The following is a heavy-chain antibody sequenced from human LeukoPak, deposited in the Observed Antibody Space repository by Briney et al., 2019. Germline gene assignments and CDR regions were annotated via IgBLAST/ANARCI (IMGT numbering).Heavy chain of an antibody. J-gene: IGHJ6*03. CDR1: GYSFTSYW. D-gene: IGHD2-2*01. CDR3: ARRVVVPAAPGLAYYYMDV. V-gene: IGHV5-51*01. Sequence: GESVKISCKGSGYSFTSYWIGWVRQMPGKGLEWMGIIYPGDSDTRYSPSFQGQVTISADKSISTAYLQWSSLKASDTAMYYCARRVVVPAAPGLAYYYMDVWGKGTTVTVSS. CDR2: IYPGDSDT.